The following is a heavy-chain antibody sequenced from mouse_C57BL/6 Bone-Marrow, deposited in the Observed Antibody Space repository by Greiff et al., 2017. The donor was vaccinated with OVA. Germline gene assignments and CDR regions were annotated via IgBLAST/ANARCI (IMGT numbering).Heavy chain of an antibody. CDR1: GYTFTSYW. CDR2: IDPSDSYT. V-gene: IGHV1-50*01. CDR3: ARRKLGDYFDY. Sequence: QVQLQQPGAELVKPGASVKLSCKASGYTFTSYWMQWVKQRPGQGLEWIGEIDPSDSYTNYNQKFKGKATLTVETSSSTAYMQLSSLTSEDSAVYYCARRKLGDYFDYWGQGTTLTVSS. J-gene: IGHJ2*01. D-gene: IGHD4-1*01.